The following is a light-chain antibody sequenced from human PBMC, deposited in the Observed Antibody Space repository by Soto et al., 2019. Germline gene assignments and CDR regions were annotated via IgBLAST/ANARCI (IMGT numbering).Light chain of an antibody. J-gene: IGKJ2*01. V-gene: IGKV1-39*01. CDR2: GAS. CDR3: QQSYTTPRT. Sequence: DIQMTQSPSSLSASVGDRVTITCRASLSISSDLNWYQQKTGKAPKVLIFGASSLQSGVPSRFSGSGSGTDFTLTISSLQPEDSATYYCQQSYTTPRTFGQGTKLEIK. CDR1: LSISSD.